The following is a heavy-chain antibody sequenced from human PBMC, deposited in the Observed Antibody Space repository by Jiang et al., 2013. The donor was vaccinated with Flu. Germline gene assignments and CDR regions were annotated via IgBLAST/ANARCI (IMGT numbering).Heavy chain of an antibody. CDR2: TYYTSKWKT. CDR1: GDSVSTNTAT. D-gene: IGHD6-19*01. CDR3: ARAVGTGSSRLRNFDY. Sequence: SQTLSLTCDISGDSVSTNTATWNWIRQSPSRGLEWLGRTYYTSKWKTDYAVSVKSRITINPDTSKNQFSLQLNSVTPDDTAVYYCARAVGTGSSRLRNFDYWGQGTLVTVSS. V-gene: IGHV6-1*01. J-gene: IGHJ4*02.